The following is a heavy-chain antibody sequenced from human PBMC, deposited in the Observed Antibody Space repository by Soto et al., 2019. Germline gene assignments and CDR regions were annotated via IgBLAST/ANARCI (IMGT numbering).Heavy chain of an antibody. CDR2: IWDDGIKK. J-gene: IGHJ3*02. Sequence: QEQLVESGGDVVQPGRSLILSCSASGFIFSDYGLHWVRQAPGKGLEWVAVIWDDGIKKYYAGSVKGRFTISSDNSENMVYLQMNSLRGEDTAVYYCVRGGKVAGAFDIWGQGTMVTV. CDR1: GFIFSDYG. D-gene: IGHD3-16*01. V-gene: IGHV3-33*01. CDR3: VRGGKVAGAFDI.